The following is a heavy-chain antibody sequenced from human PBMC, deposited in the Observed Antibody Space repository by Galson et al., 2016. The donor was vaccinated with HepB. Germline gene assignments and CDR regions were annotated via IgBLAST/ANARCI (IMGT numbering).Heavy chain of an antibody. CDR2: IYTGGSA. CDR1: GFTVITYF. J-gene: IGHJ4*02. V-gene: IGHV3-53*01. Sequence: SLRLSCAASGFTVITYFITWVRQTPEKGLEWVSVIYTGGSAYYADSVKGRFTISRDISKNTVYLQMNSLRVEDTAVYYCTRARYNWGQGTLVTVSS. CDR3: TRARYN. D-gene: IGHD5-12*01.